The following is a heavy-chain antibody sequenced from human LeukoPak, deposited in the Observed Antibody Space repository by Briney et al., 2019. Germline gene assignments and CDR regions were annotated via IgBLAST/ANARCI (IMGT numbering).Heavy chain of an antibody. CDR1: GDSISSDDYY. D-gene: IGHD5-24*01. J-gene: IGHJ4*02. CDR3: ARGFDGYNFFDY. Sequence: TLSLTCTVSGDSISSDDYYWTWIRQPAGKGLEWIGRIYPDGSTTYNPSLKSRVTISLDTSKNQFSLTLSSVTAADTAVFYCARGFDGYNFFDYWGQGTLLTVSS. V-gene: IGHV4-61*02. CDR2: IYPDGST.